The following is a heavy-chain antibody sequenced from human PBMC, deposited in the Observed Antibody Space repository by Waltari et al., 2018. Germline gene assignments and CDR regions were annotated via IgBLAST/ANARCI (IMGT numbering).Heavy chain of an antibody. CDR1: GYTFTGYY. CDR2: SNPNSGGT. J-gene: IGHJ5*02. D-gene: IGHD3-3*01. CDR3: ARDTLDLEWFIGFDP. Sequence: QVQLVQSGAEVKKPGASVKVSCKASGYTFTGYYMHWVRQAPGQGLEGMGRSNPNSGGTNYAQKCQGRVTMTRDTSISTAYMELSRLRSDDTAVYYCARDTLDLEWFIGFDPWGQGTLVTVSS. V-gene: IGHV1-2*06.